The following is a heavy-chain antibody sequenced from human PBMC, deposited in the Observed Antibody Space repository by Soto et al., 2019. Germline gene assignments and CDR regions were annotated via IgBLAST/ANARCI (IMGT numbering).Heavy chain of an antibody. J-gene: IGHJ4*02. CDR2: IKQDGSEK. D-gene: IGHD6-13*01. V-gene: IGHV3-7*03. Sequence: GGSLRLSCAASGLTFSSYWMSWVRQAPGKGLEWVANIKQDGSEKYYVDSVKGRFTISRDNAKNSLYLQMNSLRAEGTAVYYCGRDTGQQLASDYWGQGTLVTVSS. CDR1: GLTFSSYW. CDR3: GRDTGQQLASDY.